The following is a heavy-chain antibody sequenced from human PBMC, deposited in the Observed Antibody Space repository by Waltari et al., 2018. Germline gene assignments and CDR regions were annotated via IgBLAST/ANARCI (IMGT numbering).Heavy chain of an antibody. V-gene: IGHV3-33*06. D-gene: IGHD3-22*01. CDR3: AKGSGDSSGYPLGYFQH. CDR1: GFTFSSYG. J-gene: IGHJ1*01. CDR2: IWYDGSNK. Sequence: QVQLVESGGGVVQPGRSLRLSCAASGFTFSSYGMHWVRQAPGKGLEWVAVIWYDGSNKYYADSVKGRFTISRDNSKNTLYLQMNSLRAEDTAVYYCAKGSGDSSGYPLGYFQHWGQGTLVTVSS.